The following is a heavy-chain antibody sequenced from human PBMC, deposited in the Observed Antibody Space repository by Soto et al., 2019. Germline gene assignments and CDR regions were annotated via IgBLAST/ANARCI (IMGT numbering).Heavy chain of an antibody. CDR3: ARQMPYCSGGSCYPDSNWFDP. CDR2: IYYSGST. Sequence: PSETLSLTCTVSGGSISSSSYYWGWIRQPPGKGLEWIGSIYYSGSTYYNPSLKSRVTISVDTSKDQFSLKLSSVTAADTAVYYCARQMPYCSGGSCYPDSNWFDPWGQGTLVTVSS. V-gene: IGHV4-39*01. CDR1: GGSISSSSYY. D-gene: IGHD2-15*01. J-gene: IGHJ5*02.